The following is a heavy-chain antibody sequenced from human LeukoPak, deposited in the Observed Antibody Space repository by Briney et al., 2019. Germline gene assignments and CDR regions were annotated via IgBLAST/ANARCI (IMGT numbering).Heavy chain of an antibody. Sequence: GGSLRLSCAASGFTISTTYMTWVRQAPGKGLQWVSILYSGDSTYYADSVKARFTISRDNSKNTLYLQMTSLRAEDTAVYYCARGAPIRDYNNYGIVDYWGQGRLVTVSS. D-gene: IGHD4-11*01. CDR1: GFTISTTY. CDR2: LYSGDST. J-gene: IGHJ4*02. V-gene: IGHV3-66*01. CDR3: ARGAPIRDYNNYGIVDY.